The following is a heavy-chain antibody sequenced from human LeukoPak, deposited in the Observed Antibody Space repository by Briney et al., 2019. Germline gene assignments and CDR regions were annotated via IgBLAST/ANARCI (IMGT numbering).Heavy chain of an antibody. J-gene: IGHJ4*02. V-gene: IGHV1-46*01. Sequence: ASVKVSCKASGYTFTSYYMHWVRQAPGQGLEWMGIINPSGGSTSYAQKFQGRVTMTRDTSTSTVYMEPSSLRSEDTAVYYCARDFPVAYCGGDCSLFDYWGQGTLVTVSS. CDR1: GYTFTSYY. CDR2: INPSGGST. D-gene: IGHD2-21*02. CDR3: ARDFPVAYCGGDCSLFDY.